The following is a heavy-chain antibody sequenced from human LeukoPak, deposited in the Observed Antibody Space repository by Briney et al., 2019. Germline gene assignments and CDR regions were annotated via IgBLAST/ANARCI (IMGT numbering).Heavy chain of an antibody. V-gene: IGHV4-39*07. Sequence: SETLSLTCIVSGGSISSSIYYWAWVRQPPGKGLEWIGTVFYNGATQYSPSLRSRVTISIDTSTNQFSLKLTSVTAADTALYYCARIEAVTRGYNHAYYFDYWGQGTLVTVSS. CDR1: GGSISSSIYY. CDR2: VFYNGAT. CDR3: ARIEAVTRGYNHAYYFDY. D-gene: IGHD5-18*01. J-gene: IGHJ4*02.